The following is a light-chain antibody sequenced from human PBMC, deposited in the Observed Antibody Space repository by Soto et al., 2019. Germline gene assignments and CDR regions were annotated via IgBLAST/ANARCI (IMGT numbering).Light chain of an antibody. Sequence: EIFMTQSPDTLSVSRWEIATLSCRASQSVSSNVAWYQQKAGQAPRLLIYGASIRATDIPARISGSGSGTEFTLTISSLEPEDFAVYYCQQRSSAITFGQGTRLEIK. CDR2: GAS. CDR3: QQRSSAIT. J-gene: IGKJ5*01. CDR1: QSVSSN. V-gene: IGKV3D-15*01.